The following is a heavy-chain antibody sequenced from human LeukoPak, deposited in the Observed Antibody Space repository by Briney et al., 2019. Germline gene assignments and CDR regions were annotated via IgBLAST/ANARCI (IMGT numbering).Heavy chain of an antibody. J-gene: IGHJ4*02. D-gene: IGHD2/OR15-2a*01. V-gene: IGHV1-2*02. CDR3: ARGPRILTRITHFDY. Sequence: GASVKVSCKASGYTFTGYYMHWVRQAPGQGLEWMGWINPNSGGTNYAQKFQGRVTMTRDTSISTAYMELSRLRSDDTAVYYCARGPRILTRITHFDYWGQGTLVTVSS. CDR2: INPNSGGT. CDR1: GYTFTGYY.